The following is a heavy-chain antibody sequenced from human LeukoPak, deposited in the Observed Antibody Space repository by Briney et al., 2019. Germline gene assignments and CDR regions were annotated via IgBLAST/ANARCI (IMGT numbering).Heavy chain of an antibody. J-gene: IGHJ5*02. CDR2: INPDSGGT. CDR1: GYTFNDYY. V-gene: IGHV1-2*02. CDR3: ARLGENGLLTGYFYP. D-gene: IGHD3-9*01. Sequence: ASVKVSCKASGYTFNDYYMHWVRQAPGQGLEWMGRINPDSGGTDYAQKFQGRVTMTRDTSIPTAYMDLDRLRSDDTAVYYCARLGENGLLTGYFYPWGQGTMVTVSS.